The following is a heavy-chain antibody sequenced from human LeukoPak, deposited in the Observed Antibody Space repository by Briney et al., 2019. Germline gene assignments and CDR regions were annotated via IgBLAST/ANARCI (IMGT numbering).Heavy chain of an antibody. J-gene: IGHJ6*03. CDR2: IYYSGST. D-gene: IGHD5-12*01. CDR3: ARRIPVATITGYYYYMDV. Sequence: PSETLSLTCTVSGGSISSYYWSWIRQPPGKGLEWTGYIYYSGSTNYNPSLKSRVTISVDTSKNQFSLKLSSVTAADTAVYYCARRIPVATITGYYYYMDVWGKGTTVTVSS. CDR1: GGSISSYY. V-gene: IGHV4-59*01.